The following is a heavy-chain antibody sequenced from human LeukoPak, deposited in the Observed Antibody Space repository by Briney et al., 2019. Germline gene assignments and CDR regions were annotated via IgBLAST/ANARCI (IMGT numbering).Heavy chain of an antibody. D-gene: IGHD2-15*01. CDR3: ARDPLYCSGGSCYPGGSDY. CDR1: GGSISSGGYY. V-gene: IGHV4-31*03. J-gene: IGHJ4*02. CDR2: FYYSGST. Sequence: PSETLSLTCTVSGGSISSGGYYWSWIRQHPGKGLEWLGYFYYSGSTYYNPSLKSRVTISVDTSKNQFSLKLSSVTAADTAGYYCARDPLYCSGGSCYPGGSDYWGQGTLVTVSS.